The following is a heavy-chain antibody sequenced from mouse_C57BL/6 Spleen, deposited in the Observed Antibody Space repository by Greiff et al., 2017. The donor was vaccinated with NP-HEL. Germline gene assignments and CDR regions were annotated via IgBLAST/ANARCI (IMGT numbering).Heavy chain of an antibody. D-gene: IGHD1-1*01. CDR1: GYSFTGYY. J-gene: IGHJ2*01. CDR3: ARTTTVGYFDY. CDR2: INPSTGGT. V-gene: IGHV1-42*01. Sequence: EVKLMESGPELVKPGASVKISCKASGYSFTGYYMNWVKQSPEKSLEWIGEINPSTGGTTYNQKFKAKATLTVDKSSSTAYMQLKSLTTEDSAVYYCARTTTVGYFDYWGQGTTLTVSS.